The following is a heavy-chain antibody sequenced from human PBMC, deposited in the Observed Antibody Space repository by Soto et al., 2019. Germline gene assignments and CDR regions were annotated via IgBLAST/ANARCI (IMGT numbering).Heavy chain of an antibody. CDR3: ATGDGGYQLPPPFDY. V-gene: IGHV1-69*13. CDR2: IIPIFGTA. CDR1: GGTFSSYA. J-gene: IGHJ4*02. D-gene: IGHD2-2*01. Sequence: ASVKVSCKASGGTFSSYAISWVRQAPGQGLEWMGGIIPIFGTANYAQKFQGRVTITADESTSTAYMELSSLRSEDTAVYYCATGDGGYQLPPPFDYWGQGTLVTVSS.